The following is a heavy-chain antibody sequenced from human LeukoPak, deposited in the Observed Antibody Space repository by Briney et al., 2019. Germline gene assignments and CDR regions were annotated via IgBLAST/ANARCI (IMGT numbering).Heavy chain of an antibody. CDR3: ARRGIAARVPPDY. V-gene: IGHV5-51*01. J-gene: IGHJ4*02. CDR2: IYPGDSDT. Sequence: GESLRISCKGSGYSFISYWIGWVRQMPGKGLEWMGIIYPGDSDTRYSPSFEGQVTISADKSINTAYLQWSSLKASDTAMYYCARRGIAARVPPDYWGQGTLVTVSS. CDR1: GYSFISYW. D-gene: IGHD6-6*01.